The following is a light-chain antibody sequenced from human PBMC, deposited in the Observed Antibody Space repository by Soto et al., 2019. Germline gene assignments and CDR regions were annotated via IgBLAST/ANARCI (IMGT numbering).Light chain of an antibody. CDR3: SSYTIFNSL. J-gene: IGLJ3*02. CDR1: SSDVGAYNY. Sequence: QSALTQPASVSGSPGQSITISCTGTSSDVGAYNYVSWYQQHPGKAPKLMIYDVFNRPSGVSDRFSGSKSGNTASLTISGIQAEDEADYFCSSYTIFNSLFGGGTKLTVL. CDR2: DVF. V-gene: IGLV2-14*03.